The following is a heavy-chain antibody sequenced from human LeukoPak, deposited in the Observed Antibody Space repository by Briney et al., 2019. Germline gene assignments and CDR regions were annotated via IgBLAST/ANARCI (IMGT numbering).Heavy chain of an antibody. Sequence: GGSLRLSWAASGFTFDDYTMHWVRQAPGKGLEWVSLISWDGGSTYYVDSVKGRFTISRDNSKNSLYLQMNSLRTEDTALYYCATEGVEYCSGGSCYSTGYFQHWGQGTLVTVSS. CDR1: GFTFDDYT. CDR3: ATEGVEYCSGGSCYSTGYFQH. CDR2: ISWDGGST. V-gene: IGHV3-43*01. J-gene: IGHJ1*01. D-gene: IGHD2-15*01.